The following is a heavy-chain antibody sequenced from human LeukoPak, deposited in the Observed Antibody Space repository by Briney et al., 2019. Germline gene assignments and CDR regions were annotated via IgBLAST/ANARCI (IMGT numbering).Heavy chain of an antibody. J-gene: IGHJ5*02. D-gene: IGHD1-7*01. Sequence: GGSLRLTCAASGFTFSSYWMSWVRQAPGKGLEWVSAISGSGGSTYYADSVKGRFTISRDNSKNTLYLQMNSLRAEDTAVYYCAKDPELRHLNWFDPWGQGTLVTVSS. CDR2: ISGSGGST. CDR3: AKDPELRHLNWFDP. V-gene: IGHV3-23*01. CDR1: GFTFSSYW.